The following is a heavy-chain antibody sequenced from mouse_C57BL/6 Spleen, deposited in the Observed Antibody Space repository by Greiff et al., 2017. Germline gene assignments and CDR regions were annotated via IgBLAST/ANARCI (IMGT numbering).Heavy chain of an antibody. Sequence: QVQLQQSGAELVKPGASVKISCKASGYAFSSYWMNWVKQRPGKGLEWIGQIYPGDGDTNYNGKFKGKATLTAAKSSSTAYMQLSSLTSEDSAVYFCARNGNMIKGGYYAMDYWGQGTSVTVSS. J-gene: IGHJ4*01. D-gene: IGHD2-4*01. CDR1: GYAFSSYW. CDR3: ARNGNMIKGGYYAMDY. V-gene: IGHV1-80*01. CDR2: IYPGDGDT.